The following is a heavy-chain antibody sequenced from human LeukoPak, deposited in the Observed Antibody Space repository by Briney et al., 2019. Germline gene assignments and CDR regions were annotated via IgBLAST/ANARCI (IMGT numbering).Heavy chain of an antibody. V-gene: IGHV3-21*01. J-gene: IGHJ4*02. CDR2: ISSSSSYI. D-gene: IGHD1-26*01. CDR1: GFTFSSYS. Sequence: GGSLRLSCAASGFTFSSYSMNWVRQAPGKGLEWVSSISSSSSYIYYADSLKGRFTISRDNAKNSLYLEMNSLRDEDTAVYYCARDRSGSWHFDSWGQGTLVTVSS. CDR3: ARDRSGSWHFDS.